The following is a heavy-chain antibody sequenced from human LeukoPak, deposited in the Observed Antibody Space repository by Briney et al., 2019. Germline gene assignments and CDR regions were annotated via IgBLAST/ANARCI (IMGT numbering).Heavy chain of an antibody. CDR3: ARDGAEAGIGYYYGMDV. CDR2: ISAYNGNT. J-gene: IGHJ6*04. D-gene: IGHD6-19*01. Sequence: ASVKVSCKASGYTFTSYGISWVRQAPGQGLEWMGWISAYNGNTNYAQKLQGRVTMTTDTSTSTAYMELRSLRSDDTAVYYCARDGAEAGIGYYYGMDVWGKGTTVTVSS. CDR1: GYTFTSYG. V-gene: IGHV1-18*04.